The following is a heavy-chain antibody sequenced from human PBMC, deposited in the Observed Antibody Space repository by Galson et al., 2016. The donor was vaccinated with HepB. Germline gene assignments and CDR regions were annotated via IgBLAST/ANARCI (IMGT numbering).Heavy chain of an antibody. CDR1: GFTFSSYA. J-gene: IGHJ4*02. Sequence: SLRLSCAASGFTFSSYAMSWVRQAPGKGLEWVSGLDFSGGTTSYADSVKGRFTISRDNSKNTLLLQMTSLRAEDTAVYYCAKDYASVTPYYFDYWGQGTLVTVSS. CDR2: LDFSGGTT. V-gene: IGHV3-23*01. CDR3: AKDYASVTPYYFDY. D-gene: IGHD3-16*01.